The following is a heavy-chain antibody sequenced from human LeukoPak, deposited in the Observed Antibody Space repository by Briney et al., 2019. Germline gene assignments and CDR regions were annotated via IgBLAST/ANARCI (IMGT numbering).Heavy chain of an antibody. V-gene: IGHV3-7*01. CDR3: VRTWKDGYNSYYFDY. D-gene: IGHD5-24*01. Sequence: GGSLRLSCAASGFTFSSYWMSWVRQAPGKGLEWVANIKQDGSEKYYVDSVKGRFTISRDNAKNSLYLQMNSLRAEDTAVYYCVRTWKDGYNSYYFDYWGQGTLVTVSS. CDR2: IKQDGSEK. J-gene: IGHJ4*02. CDR1: GFTFSSYW.